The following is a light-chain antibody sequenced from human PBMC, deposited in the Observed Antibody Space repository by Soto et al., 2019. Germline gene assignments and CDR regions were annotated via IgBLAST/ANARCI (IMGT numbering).Light chain of an antibody. Sequence: QSALTQPASVSGSPGQSITISCTGTSSDIGAYNFVSWYQQHPGKVPKVIIYEVSNRPSGVPDRFSGSKSGNTASLTISGLQADYEADYYCHSFTSRNTLVFGGGTKVTVL. V-gene: IGLV2-14*01. J-gene: IGLJ3*02. CDR2: EVS. CDR1: SSDIGAYNF. CDR3: HSFTSRNTLV.